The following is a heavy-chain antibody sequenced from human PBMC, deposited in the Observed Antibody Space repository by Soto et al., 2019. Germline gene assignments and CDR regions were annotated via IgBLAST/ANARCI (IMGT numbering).Heavy chain of an antibody. CDR3: ARGAAMSYYCMDV. D-gene: IGHD2-2*01. V-gene: IGHV1-3*05. J-gene: IGHJ6*02. CDR1: GYTFSSYA. Sequence: QVQLVQSGAEEKKPGASVKVSCKASGYTFSSYAMHWVRQAPGQRLEWMGWINAGNDNTKYSQKFQGRVTITRDTXASTAYMELSSLRSEDTAVYYCARGAAMSYYCMDVWGQGTTVTVSS. CDR2: INAGNDNT.